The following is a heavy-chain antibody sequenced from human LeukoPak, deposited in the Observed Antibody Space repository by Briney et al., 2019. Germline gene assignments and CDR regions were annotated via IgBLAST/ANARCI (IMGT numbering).Heavy chain of an antibody. J-gene: IGHJ4*02. CDR2: INHSGST. Sequence: PSETLSLTCAVYGGSFSGYYWSWIRQPPGKGLEWIGEINHSGSTNYNPSLKSRVTISVDTSKNQFSLKPSSVTAADTAVYYCARGLWIAAAGTFDYWGQGTLVTVSS. CDR1: GGSFSGYY. D-gene: IGHD6-13*01. CDR3: ARGLWIAAAGTFDY. V-gene: IGHV4-34*01.